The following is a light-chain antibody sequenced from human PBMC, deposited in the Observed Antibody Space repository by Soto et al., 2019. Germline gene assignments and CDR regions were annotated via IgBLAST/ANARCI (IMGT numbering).Light chain of an antibody. CDR1: QSVSSL. Sequence: EIVLTQSPATLSLSPGERAALSCRASQSVSSLLAWYQQKPGQAPRLLIYDASNRATGIPARFSGSGSGTDFTLTISSLEPEDFAVYYCHQRSYWPPSFGPGTKVDIK. J-gene: IGKJ3*01. V-gene: IGKV3-11*01. CDR3: HQRSYWPPS. CDR2: DAS.